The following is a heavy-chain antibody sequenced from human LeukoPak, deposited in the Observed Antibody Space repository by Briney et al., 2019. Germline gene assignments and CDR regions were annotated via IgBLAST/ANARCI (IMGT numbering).Heavy chain of an antibody. CDR2: IIPILGIA. CDR3: ARRQTGPAYGMDV. CDR1: GGTFSSYA. D-gene: IGHD1-14*01. Sequence: SVKVSCKASGGTFSSYAISWVRQAPGQGLEWMGRIIPILGIANYAQKFQGRVTITADKSTSTAYMELSSLRSEDTAVYYCARRQTGPAYGMDVWGQGTTVTVS. V-gene: IGHV1-69*04. J-gene: IGHJ6*02.